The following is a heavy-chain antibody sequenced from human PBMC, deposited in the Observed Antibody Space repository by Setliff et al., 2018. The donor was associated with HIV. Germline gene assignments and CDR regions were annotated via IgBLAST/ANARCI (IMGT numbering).Heavy chain of an antibody. CDR3: ARLDPGYYMDV. J-gene: IGHJ6*03. CDR2: IIPILGTT. CDR1: GGTFSAYT. D-gene: IGHD2-2*03. V-gene: IGHV1-69*08. Sequence: SVKVSCKASGGTFSAYTISWVRQAPGQGLEWMGRIIPILGTTNYAQKFQGRVTITVDKSTSTAYMELSSLRSEDTAVYYCARLDPGYYMDVWGKGTTVTVSS.